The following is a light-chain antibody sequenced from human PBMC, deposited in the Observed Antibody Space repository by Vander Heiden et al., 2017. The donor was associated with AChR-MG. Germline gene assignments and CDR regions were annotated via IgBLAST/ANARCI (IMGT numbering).Light chain of an antibody. Sequence: EIVLTQSPGTLSLSPGERATLSCRASQSVSSSYLAWYQQKPGQAPRLLIYGASSRATGIPDRFSGSGSGTDFTLTISRLEPEDFAVYYWQQDGSSHTFGQRTRLEIK. CDR2: GAS. V-gene: IGKV3-20*01. J-gene: IGKJ5*01. CDR1: QSVSSSY. CDR3: QQDGSSHT.